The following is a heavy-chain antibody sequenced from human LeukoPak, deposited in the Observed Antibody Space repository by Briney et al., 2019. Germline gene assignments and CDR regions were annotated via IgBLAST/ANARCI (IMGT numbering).Heavy chain of an antibody. V-gene: IGHV3-11*04. J-gene: IGHJ3*02. CDR3: AISVVQDAFDI. D-gene: IGHD1-1*01. Sequence: KPGGSLRLSCAASGFTFSDYHMSWIRQAPGKGLEWVSYISSSGSTIYYADSVKGRFTISRDNAKNSLYLQMNSLRAEDTAVYYCAISVVQDAFDIWGQGTMVTVSS. CDR2: ISSSGSTI. CDR1: GFTFSDYH.